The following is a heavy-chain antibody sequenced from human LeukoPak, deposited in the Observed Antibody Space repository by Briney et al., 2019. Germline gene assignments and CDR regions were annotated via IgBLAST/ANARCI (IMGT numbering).Heavy chain of an antibody. J-gene: IGHJ1*01. CDR1: GYTFTSYG. CDR3: ATSSGIVVVPAAIASPAEYFQH. CDR2: NSAYNGNT. D-gene: IGHD2-2*02. Sequence: GASVKVSCKASGYTFTSYGISWVRQAPGQGLEWMGWNSAYNGNTNYAQKLQGRVTMTTDTSTSTAYMELRSLRSDDTAVYYCATSSGIVVVPAAIASPAEYFQHWGQGTLVTVSS. V-gene: IGHV1-18*01.